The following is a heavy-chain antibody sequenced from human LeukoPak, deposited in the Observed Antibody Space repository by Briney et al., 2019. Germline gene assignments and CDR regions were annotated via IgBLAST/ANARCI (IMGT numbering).Heavy chain of an antibody. Sequence: PGGSLRLSCAASGFTFSSYAMSWVRQAPGKGLEWVSAISGSGGSTYYADSVKGRFTTSKDNSKNTLYLQMNSLGAEDTAVYYSAKEAPSTVGAYFDYWGQGTLVTASS. V-gene: IGHV3-23*01. J-gene: IGHJ4*02. D-gene: IGHD1-26*01. CDR3: AKEAPSTVGAYFDY. CDR2: ISGSGGST. CDR1: GFTFSSYA.